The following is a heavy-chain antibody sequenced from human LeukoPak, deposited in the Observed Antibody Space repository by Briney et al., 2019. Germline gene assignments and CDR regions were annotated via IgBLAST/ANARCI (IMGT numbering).Heavy chain of an antibody. Sequence: GGSLRLSCAASGFTFSSYAMSWVCQAPGKGLEWVSGISGSGDNTYYADSVKGRFTISRDNSKNTLYVQVNSLGTEDTAAYYCAKGGYYDSSGSFYFDYWGQGTLVTVSS. V-gene: IGHV3-23*01. CDR1: GFTFSSYA. CDR3: AKGGYYDSSGSFYFDY. J-gene: IGHJ4*02. CDR2: ISGSGDNT. D-gene: IGHD3-22*01.